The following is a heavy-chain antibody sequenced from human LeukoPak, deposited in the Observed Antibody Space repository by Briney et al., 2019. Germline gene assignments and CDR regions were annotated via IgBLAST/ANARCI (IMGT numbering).Heavy chain of an antibody. V-gene: IGHV4-59*08. J-gene: IGHJ4*02. CDR2: IYYSGST. CDR1: GGSISSYY. D-gene: IGHD6-13*01. Sequence: SETLSLTCTVSGGSISSYYWSWIRQPPGKGLEWIGYIYYSGSTNYNPSLKSRVTMSVDTSKNQFSLKLSSVTAADMAVYYCARHGSSWYSTPLDYWGQGTLVTVSS. CDR3: ARHGSSWYSTPLDY.